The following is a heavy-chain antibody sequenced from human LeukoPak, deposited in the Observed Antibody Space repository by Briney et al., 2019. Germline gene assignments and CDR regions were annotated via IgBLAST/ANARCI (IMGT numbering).Heavy chain of an antibody. CDR3: AKDVNYDSSGYYPEY. Sequence: GGSLRLSCAASGFTFSRYGMHWVRQAPGKGLEWVAFIRYDGSNKYYADSVKGRFTISRDNSKNTLYLQMNSLRAEDTAVYYCAKDVNYDSSGYYPEYWGQGTLVTVSS. D-gene: IGHD3-22*01. CDR1: GFTFSRYG. J-gene: IGHJ1*01. V-gene: IGHV3-30*02. CDR2: IRYDGSNK.